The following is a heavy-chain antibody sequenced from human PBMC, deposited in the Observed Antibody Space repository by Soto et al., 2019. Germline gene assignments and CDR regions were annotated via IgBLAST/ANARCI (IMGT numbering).Heavy chain of an antibody. CDR3: VKDVGYNINCYNCAFDI. Sequence: PGGSLGLSCSASGFPFGSYAMHWVRQPPGKGLEYVSAVTSNGGSVYYADSVKGRFSISRDNFQNTLHLHMSSLKAEDTAVYYCVKDVGYNINCYNCAFDIWGQGTMVTVSS. CDR2: VTSNGGSV. D-gene: IGHD2-2*02. V-gene: IGHV3-64D*06. CDR1: GFPFGSYA. J-gene: IGHJ3*02.